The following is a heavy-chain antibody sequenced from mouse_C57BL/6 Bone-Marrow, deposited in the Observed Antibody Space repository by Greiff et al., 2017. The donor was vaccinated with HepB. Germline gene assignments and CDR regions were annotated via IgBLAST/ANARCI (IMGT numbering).Heavy chain of an antibody. CDR3: ARHHYYGSSYGAY. V-gene: IGHV1-81*01. Sequence: VQLQESGAELARPGASVKLSCKASGYTFTSYGISWVKQRTGQGLEWIGEIYPRSGNTYYNEKFKGKATLTADKSSSTAYMELRSLTSEDSAVYFCARHHYYGSSYGAYGGQGTLVTVSA. J-gene: IGHJ3*01. CDR2: IYPRSGNT. CDR1: GYTFTSYG. D-gene: IGHD1-1*01.